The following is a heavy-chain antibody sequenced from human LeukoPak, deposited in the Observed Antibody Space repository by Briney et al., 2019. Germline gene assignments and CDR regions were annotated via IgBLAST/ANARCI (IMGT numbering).Heavy chain of an antibody. D-gene: IGHD6-13*01. V-gene: IGHV3-30*02. Sequence: GGSLRRSCAASGFTFSSYGIHWVRQAPGKGLEWVAFIRYDGSDEYYADSVKGRFTISRDNSKNTLYLQMNSLRPEDTAVYYCAKGYSSSWYGGIIDYWGQGTLLTVSS. CDR3: AKGYSSSWYGGIIDY. J-gene: IGHJ4*02. CDR2: IRYDGSDE. CDR1: GFTFSSYG.